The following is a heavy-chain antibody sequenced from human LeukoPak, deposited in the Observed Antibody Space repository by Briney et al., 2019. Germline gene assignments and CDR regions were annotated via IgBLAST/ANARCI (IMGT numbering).Heavy chain of an antibody. CDR1: GFTFSGDL. CDR2: INPDGGSA. Sequence: QPGGSLRLSSEASGFTFSGDLMHWVRQAPGKGLVWVSRINPDGGSAYYADSVKGRFSISRDNAKNTLYLQMDSLRAEDTAVYYCTRGISGNYGNIDYWGQGTLVTVSS. CDR3: TRGISGNYGNIDY. J-gene: IGHJ4*02. V-gene: IGHV3-74*01. D-gene: IGHD1-26*01.